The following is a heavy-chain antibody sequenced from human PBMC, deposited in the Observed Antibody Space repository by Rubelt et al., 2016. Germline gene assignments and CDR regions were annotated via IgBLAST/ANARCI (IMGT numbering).Heavy chain of an antibody. V-gene: IGHV4-39*07. J-gene: IGHJ4*02. CDR2: IYHSGST. CDR1: GGSISSSSYY. Sequence: QLQLQESGPGLVKPSETLSLTCTVSGGSISSSSYYWGWIRQPPGKGLEWIGSIYHSGSTYYNPSRKSRGAMSVDTAKHQFSRKRSSVTAAVTAVDYWARDHSSGWYLDGFFDYWGQGTLVTVSS. CDR3: ARDHSSGWYLDGFFDY. D-gene: IGHD6-19*01.